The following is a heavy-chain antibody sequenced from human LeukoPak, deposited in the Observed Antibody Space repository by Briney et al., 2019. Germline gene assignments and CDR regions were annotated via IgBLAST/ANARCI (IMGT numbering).Heavy chain of an antibody. V-gene: IGHV1-69*05. J-gene: IGHJ6*03. CDR2: IIPIFRTP. CDR3: ARVDRYYFYLDV. CDR1: GGTSSTYT. Sequence: ASVKVSCKASGGTSSTYTITWARQAPGQGLEWMGGIIPIFRTPNYAQKFQGRVTITTDESTSTAYMELSSLKSDDTAIYYCARVDRYYFYLDVWGKGTTVTVSS.